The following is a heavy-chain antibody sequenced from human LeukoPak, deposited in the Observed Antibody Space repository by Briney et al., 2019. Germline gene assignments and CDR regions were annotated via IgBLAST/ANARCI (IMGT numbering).Heavy chain of an antibody. Sequence: GGSLRLSCAASGFTFSSYAMSWVCQAPGKGLEWVSAISGSGGSTYYADSVKGRFTISRDNSKNTLYLQMNSLRAEDTAVYYCAKIHDYGGNGPAEVILDYWGQGTLVTVSS. J-gene: IGHJ4*02. D-gene: IGHD4-23*01. CDR1: GFTFSSYA. V-gene: IGHV3-23*01. CDR3: AKIHDYGGNGPAEVILDY. CDR2: ISGSGGST.